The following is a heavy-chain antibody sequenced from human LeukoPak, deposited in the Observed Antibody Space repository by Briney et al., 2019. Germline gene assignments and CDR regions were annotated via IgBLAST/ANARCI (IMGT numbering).Heavy chain of an antibody. V-gene: IGHV4-4*09. CDR1: GDSINSHY. Sequence: SETLSLTCTVSGDSINSHYWSWIRQPPGKGLEWIGFIYTRGSTNYNPSLKSRVTMSVDTSKNQFSLKLSSVTAADTAVYYCARAYSSSWYNWFDPWGQGTLVTVSS. J-gene: IGHJ5*02. CDR2: IYTRGST. D-gene: IGHD6-13*01. CDR3: ARAYSSSWYNWFDP.